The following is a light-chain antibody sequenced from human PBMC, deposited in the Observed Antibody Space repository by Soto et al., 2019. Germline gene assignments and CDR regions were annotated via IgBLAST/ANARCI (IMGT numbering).Light chain of an antibody. CDR1: QDISNY. CDR2: DAS. CDR3: QQYDSLLT. V-gene: IGKV1-33*01. Sequence: DIQMTQSPSSLSASTGDRVTITCQASQDISNYLNWYQQKPGKAPKLLIFDASNLETGVPSRFSGSGSGTDFTFTISSLQPEDIATYYCQQYDSLLTFGGGTKVEIK. J-gene: IGKJ4*01.